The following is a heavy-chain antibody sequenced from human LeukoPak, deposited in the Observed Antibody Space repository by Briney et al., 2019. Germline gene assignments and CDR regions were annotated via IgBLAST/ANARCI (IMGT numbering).Heavy chain of an antibody. Sequence: KPSETLPLTCTVSGGSIDTYYWTWIRQPPGKGLEYIAYIYYTGSTDYNPSFKSRVRMSLDTSKNQFSLVLNSVTAADTAIYYCARGRYGGGWYDYWGQGTLVTVSS. J-gene: IGHJ4*02. CDR3: ARGRYGGGWYDY. CDR2: IYYTGST. V-gene: IGHV4-59*01. D-gene: IGHD6-19*01. CDR1: GGSIDTYY.